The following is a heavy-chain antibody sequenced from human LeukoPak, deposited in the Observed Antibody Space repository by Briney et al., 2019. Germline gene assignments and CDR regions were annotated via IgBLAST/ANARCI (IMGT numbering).Heavy chain of an antibody. CDR1: GFTFSSYS. Sequence: GGSLRLSCAASGFTFSSYSMNWVRQAPGKGLEWVSSISSSSSYIYYADSVKGRLTISRDNAKNSLYLQMNSLRAEDTAVYYCATDYVWGSFDYWGQGTLVTVSS. D-gene: IGHD3-16*01. V-gene: IGHV3-21*01. CDR3: ATDYVWGSFDY. J-gene: IGHJ4*02. CDR2: ISSSSSYI.